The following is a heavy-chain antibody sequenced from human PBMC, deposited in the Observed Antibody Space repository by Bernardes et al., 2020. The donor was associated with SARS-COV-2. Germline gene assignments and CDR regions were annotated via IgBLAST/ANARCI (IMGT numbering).Heavy chain of an antibody. D-gene: IGHD3-3*01. J-gene: IGHJ6*02. CDR1: GGSISSYY. V-gene: IGHV4-59*01. CDR2: IYYSGST. Sequence: SETLSLTCTVSGGSISSYYWSWIRQPPGQGLEWIGYIYYSGSTNYNPSLKSRVTISVDTSKNQFSLKLSSVTAADTAVYYCARDLGDFWSGYYTGYYYGMDVWGQGTTVTVSS. CDR3: ARDLGDFWSGYYTGYYYGMDV.